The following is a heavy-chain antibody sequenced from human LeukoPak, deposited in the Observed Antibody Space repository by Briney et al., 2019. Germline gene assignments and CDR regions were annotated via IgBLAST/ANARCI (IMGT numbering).Heavy chain of an antibody. CDR1: GFTFNDYY. CDR3: ARALPGSWHPSCDY. CDR2: ISSSGSTI. V-gene: IGHV3-11*04. J-gene: IGHJ4*02. Sequence: GGSLRLSCAASGFTFNDYYMSWIRQAPGKGLEWVSYISSSGSTIYYADSVKGRFTISRDNAKNSLYLQMNSLRAEDTAVYYCARALPGSWHPSCDYWGQGTLVTVSS. D-gene: IGHD6-13*01.